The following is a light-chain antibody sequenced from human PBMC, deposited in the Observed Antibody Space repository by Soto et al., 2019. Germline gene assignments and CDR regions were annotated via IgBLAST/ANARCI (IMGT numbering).Light chain of an antibody. Sequence: EIVLTQSPGTLYLSPGERATLSSRASQSVSSSYLAWYQQKPGQAPRLLIYGASSRATGIPDRFSGSGSGTDFTLTISRLEPEDFAVYYCQQYGSSRWTFGQGTKVEIK. CDR3: QQYGSSRWT. V-gene: IGKV3-20*01. CDR1: QSVSSSY. CDR2: GAS. J-gene: IGKJ1*01.